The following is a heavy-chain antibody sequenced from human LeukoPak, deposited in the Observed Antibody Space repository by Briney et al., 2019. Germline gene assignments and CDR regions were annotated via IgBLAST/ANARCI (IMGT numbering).Heavy chain of an antibody. Sequence: GGSLRLSCAASGFTFSSYAMSWVRQAPGKGLEWVSAISGSGGSTYYADSVKGRFTISRDNCKNTLYLQMNSLRAEDTAVYYCAKFRGSSTTRTDFDYWGQGTLVTVSS. V-gene: IGHV3-23*01. CDR3: AKFRGSSTTRTDFDY. D-gene: IGHD2-2*01. CDR1: GFTFSSYA. CDR2: ISGSGGST. J-gene: IGHJ4*02.